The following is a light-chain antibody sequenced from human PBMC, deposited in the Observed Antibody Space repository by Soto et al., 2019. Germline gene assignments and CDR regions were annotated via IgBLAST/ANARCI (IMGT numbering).Light chain of an antibody. CDR1: SSDVGGYNY. CDR2: EVS. J-gene: IGLJ2*01. Sequence: QSALTQPPSASGSPGQSVTISCTGTSSDVGGYNYVSWYQQHSGKAPKLMIYEVSKRPSGVPDSFSGSKSGNTASLTVSGLQAEDEADYYCSSYAGSNNLVVFGGGTKLTVL. CDR3: SSYAGSNNLVV. V-gene: IGLV2-8*01.